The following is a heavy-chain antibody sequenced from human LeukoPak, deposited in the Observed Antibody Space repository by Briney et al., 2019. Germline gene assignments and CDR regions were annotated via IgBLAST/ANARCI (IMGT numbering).Heavy chain of an antibody. J-gene: IGHJ1*01. CDR2: TNQNGNT. Sequence: PSETLSLTCDVYGGGSYSGYYWTWIRQPPGKGLEWIGETNQNGNTNYNSSLTSRVTISLDTSKNEFSLKLTSVTAADTAVYYCVRGPLHDQGVYQYWGQGTLVSVSS. CDR1: GGGSYSGYY. D-gene: IGHD3-3*01. CDR3: VRGPLHDQGVYQY. V-gene: IGHV4-34*01.